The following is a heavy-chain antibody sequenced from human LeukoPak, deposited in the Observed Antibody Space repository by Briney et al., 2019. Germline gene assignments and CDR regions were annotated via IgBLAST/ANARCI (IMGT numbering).Heavy chain of an antibody. CDR2: IRSKRYGGAT. CDR1: GFTFGDYA. CDR3: TRDILSGWYYFDF. D-gene: IGHD6-19*01. J-gene: IGHJ4*02. Sequence: GQSLRLSCTAAGFTFGDYAMSWVRQAPGKGLEWVGFIRSKRYGGATEYAASVKGRFTISRDDSKSVAYLHMNGLKTEDTAVYYCTRDILSGWYYFDFWVQGTLVTVSS. V-gene: IGHV3-49*04.